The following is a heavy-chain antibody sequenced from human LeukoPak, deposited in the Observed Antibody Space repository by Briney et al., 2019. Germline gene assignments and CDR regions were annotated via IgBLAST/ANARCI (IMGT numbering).Heavy chain of an antibody. CDR2: IYSGGRT. CDR3: AGSSSWVPAFDY. J-gene: IGHJ4*02. Sequence: GGSLRLSCAASGFTASSNYMSWVRQAPGKGLEWVSVIYSGGRTYYADSVKGRFTISRDNSKNTLYLQMNSLRAEDTAVYYCAGSSSWVPAFDYWGQGTLVTVSS. CDR1: GFTASSNY. D-gene: IGHD6-13*01. V-gene: IGHV3-66*01.